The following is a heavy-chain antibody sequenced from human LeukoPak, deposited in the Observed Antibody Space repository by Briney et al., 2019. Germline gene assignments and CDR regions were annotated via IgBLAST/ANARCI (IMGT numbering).Heavy chain of an antibody. J-gene: IGHJ5*02. Sequence: ASVQVSCKASGYTFTGYYMHWVRQAPGQGLEWMGWINPNSGGTNYAQKFQGRVTMTRDTSISTAYMELSRLRSDDTAVYYCAKVLRAPPYDILTGYYSGPWGQGTLVTVSS. D-gene: IGHD3-9*01. CDR3: AKVLRAPPYDILTGYYSGP. V-gene: IGHV1-2*02. CDR2: INPNSGGT. CDR1: GYTFTGYY.